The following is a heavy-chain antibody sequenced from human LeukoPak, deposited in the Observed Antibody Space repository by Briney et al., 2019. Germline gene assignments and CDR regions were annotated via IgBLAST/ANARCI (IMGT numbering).Heavy chain of an antibody. CDR2: ISWDGGST. J-gene: IGHJ6*03. CDR1: GFTFDDYA. V-gene: IGHV3-43D*03. Sequence: GGSLRLSCAASGFTFDDYAMHWVRQAPGKGLEWVSLISWDGGSTYYADSVKGRFTISRDNSKNSLYLQMNSLRAEDTALYYCAKGGVAVAGNGYYYYYMDVWGKGTTVTVS. D-gene: IGHD6-19*01. CDR3: AKGGVAVAGNGYYYYYMDV.